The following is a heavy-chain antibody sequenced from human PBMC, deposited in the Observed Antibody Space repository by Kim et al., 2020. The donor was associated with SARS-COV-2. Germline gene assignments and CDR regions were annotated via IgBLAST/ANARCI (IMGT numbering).Heavy chain of an antibody. CDR1: GYTLTELS. D-gene: IGHD1-26*01. J-gene: IGHJ3*02. CDR3: ATASFYFHPPIVGATNAFDI. V-gene: IGHV1-24*01. CDR2: FDPEDGET. Sequence: ASVKVSCKVSGYTLTELSMHWVRQAPGKGLEWMGGFDPEDGETIYAQKFQGRVTMTEDTSTDTAYMELSSLRSEDTAVYYCATASFYFHPPIVGATNAFDIWGQGTMVTVSS.